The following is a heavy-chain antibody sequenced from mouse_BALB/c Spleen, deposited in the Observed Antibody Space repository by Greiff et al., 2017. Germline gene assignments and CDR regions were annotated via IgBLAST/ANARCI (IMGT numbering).Heavy chain of an antibody. Sequence: EVQLVESGGGLVKPGGSLKLSCAASGFTFSDYYMYWVRQTPEKRLEWVATISDGGSYTYYPDSVKGRCTISRDNAKNNLYLQMSGLKSEDTAMYDCARDRGTGYFDYWGQGTTLTVSA. J-gene: IGHJ2*01. D-gene: IGHD3-1*01. CDR2: ISDGGSYT. V-gene: IGHV5-4*02. CDR1: GFTFSDYY. CDR3: ARDRGTGYFDY.